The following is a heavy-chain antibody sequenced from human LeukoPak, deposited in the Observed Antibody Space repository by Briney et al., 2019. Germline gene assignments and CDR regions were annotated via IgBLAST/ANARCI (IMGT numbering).Heavy chain of an antibody. J-gene: IGHJ4*02. CDR3: ARESYWGSSGKGFDY. Sequence: PGGALTLSCPCCGWXFTRYIINWVGPAAGRGRDWVSCICLGSRKIYYVGTLKERCSLSSHNAYNSLYLQMNSLRDEDTAVYYCARESYWGSSGKGFDYWGQGTLVTVSS. V-gene: IGHV3-48*02. CDR1: GWXFTRYI. D-gene: IGHD7-27*01. CDR2: ICLGSRKI.